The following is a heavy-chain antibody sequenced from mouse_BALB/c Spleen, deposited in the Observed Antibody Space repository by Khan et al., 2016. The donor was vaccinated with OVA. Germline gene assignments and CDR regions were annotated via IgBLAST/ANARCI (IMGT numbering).Heavy chain of an antibody. CDR1: GDSFTGYT. CDR3: ARSASDDNYVEAWFAY. CDR2: INPYNGGT. V-gene: IGHV1-18*01. Sequence: EVQLQQSGPELVKPGGSMKISCKASGDSFTGYTMNWMKQSHGKNLEWIGLINPYNGGTSYNQKFKGKATLTVDKSSSTAYMELLSLTSEDSAVYYCARSASDDNYVEAWFAYWGQGTLVTVSA. J-gene: IGHJ3*01. D-gene: IGHD2-1*01.